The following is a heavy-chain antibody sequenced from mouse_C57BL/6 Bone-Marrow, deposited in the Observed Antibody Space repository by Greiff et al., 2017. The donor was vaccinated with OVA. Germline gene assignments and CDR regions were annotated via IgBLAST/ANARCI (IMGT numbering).Heavy chain of an antibody. CDR3: ARTPITTVVAHWYFDG. CDR1: GYTFTDYY. Sequence: QVHVKQSGAELVKPGASVKISCKASGYTFTDYYINWVKQRPGQGLEWIGKIGPGSGSTYYNEKFKGKATLTADKSSSTAYMQLSSLTSEDSAVYFCARTPITTVVAHWYFDGWGTGTTVTVSS. V-gene: IGHV1-77*01. CDR2: IGPGSGST. J-gene: IGHJ1*03. D-gene: IGHD1-1*01.